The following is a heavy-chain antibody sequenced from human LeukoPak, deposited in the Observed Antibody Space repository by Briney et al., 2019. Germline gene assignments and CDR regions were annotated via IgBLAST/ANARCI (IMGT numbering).Heavy chain of an antibody. V-gene: IGHV1-18*01. CDR3: ARDPLKKDSSGRVFDY. CDR2: ISAYNGNT. Sequence: ASVTVSCKASGFTFTSYGISWVRQAPGQGLEWMGWISAYNGNTNYAQKLQGRVTMTTDTSTSTAYMELRSLRSDDTAVYYCARDPLKKDSSGRVFDYWGQGTLVTVSS. D-gene: IGHD6-19*01. CDR1: GFTFTSYG. J-gene: IGHJ4*02.